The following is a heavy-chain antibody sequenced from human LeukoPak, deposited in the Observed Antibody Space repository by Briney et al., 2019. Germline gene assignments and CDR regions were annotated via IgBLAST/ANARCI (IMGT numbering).Heavy chain of an antibody. J-gene: IGHJ4*02. CDR1: GYTFTGYY. V-gene: IGHV1-2*02. CDR2: INPNSGGT. CDR3: ARDRAAAAGASDY. Sequence: ASVKVSCKASGYTFTGYYMHWVRQAPGQGLEWMGWINPNSGGTNYAQKFRGRVTMTRDTSISTAYMELSRLRSDDTAVYYCARDRAAAAGASDYWGQGTLVTVSS. D-gene: IGHD6-25*01.